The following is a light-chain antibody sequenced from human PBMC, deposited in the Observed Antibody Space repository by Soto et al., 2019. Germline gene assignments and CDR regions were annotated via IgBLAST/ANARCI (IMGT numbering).Light chain of an antibody. CDR3: QQYKNWPLT. V-gene: IGKV3-15*01. Sequence: EIVMTQSPATLSVSPGERATLSCRASQSVSSNFAWYQQKPGQVPRLLIYGASTRATGIPARFSGSGSGTAFTLTISSLQSEDFAVYYCQQYKNWPLTFGGGTKVEIK. CDR2: GAS. J-gene: IGKJ4*01. CDR1: QSVSSN.